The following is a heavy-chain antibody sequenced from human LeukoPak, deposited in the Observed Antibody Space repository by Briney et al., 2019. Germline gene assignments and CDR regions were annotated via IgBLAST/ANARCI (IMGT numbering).Heavy chain of an antibody. CDR3: ARQAREPLLNY. CDR2: IYYSGST. Sequence: SETLSLTCTVSGGSISSTSYYWGWIRQPPGEELEWMGTIYYSGSTFYNPSLKSRVTISADTSKNQFSLKLSSVTAADTAVYYCARQAREPLLNYWGQGTLVTVSS. CDR1: GGSISSTSYY. V-gene: IGHV4-39*01. D-gene: IGHD1-26*01. J-gene: IGHJ4*02.